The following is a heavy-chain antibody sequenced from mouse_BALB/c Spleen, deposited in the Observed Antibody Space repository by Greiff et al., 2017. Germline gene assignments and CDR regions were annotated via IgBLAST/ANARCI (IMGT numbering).Heavy chain of an antibody. CDR1: GYTFTSYT. V-gene: IGHV1-4*01. Sequence: LEEPGAELARPGASVKMSCKASGYTFTSYTMHWVKQRPGQGLEWIGYINPCSGYTNYNQKFKDKATLTADKSSSTAYMQLSSLTSEDSAVYYCAITTATRVDYWGQGTTLTVSS. CDR2: INPCSGYT. D-gene: IGHD1-2*01. J-gene: IGHJ2*01. CDR3: AITTATRVDY.